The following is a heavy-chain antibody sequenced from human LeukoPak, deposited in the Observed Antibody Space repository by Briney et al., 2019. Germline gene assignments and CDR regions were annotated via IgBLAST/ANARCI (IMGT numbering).Heavy chain of an antibody. CDR1: GGSFSGYY. D-gene: IGHD6-6*01. J-gene: IGHJ4*02. V-gene: IGHV4-34*01. CDR3: ARPLYSSSPYYFDY. CDR2: INHSGST. Sequence: SSETLSLTCAVYGGSFSGYYWSWIRQPPGKGLGWIGEINHSGSTNYNPSLKSRVTISVDTSKNQFSLKLSSVTAADTAVYYCARPLYSSSPYYFDYWGQGTLVTVSS.